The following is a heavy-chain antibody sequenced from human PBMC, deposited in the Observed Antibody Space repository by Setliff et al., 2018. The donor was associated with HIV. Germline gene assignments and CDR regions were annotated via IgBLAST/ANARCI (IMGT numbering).Heavy chain of an antibody. CDR2: IYTSGST. J-gene: IGHJ4*02. Sequence: PSETLSLTCTVSGGSISSYYWSWIRQPAGKGLEWIGRIYTSGSTNYNPSLKSRVTMSTDTSRNQFFLNLNYATAADTAVYFCARLRITMIMMLNYFDYWGQGTLVTVSS. D-gene: IGHD3-22*01. CDR1: GGSISSYY. CDR3: ARLRITMIMMLNYFDY. V-gene: IGHV4-4*07.